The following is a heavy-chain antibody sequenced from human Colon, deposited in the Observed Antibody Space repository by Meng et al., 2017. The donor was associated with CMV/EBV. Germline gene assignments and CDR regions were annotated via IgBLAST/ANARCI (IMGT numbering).Heavy chain of an antibody. CDR1: GFTFSSYW. CDR3: ATDPSTVTTNY. V-gene: IGHV3-64*02. J-gene: IGHJ4*02. Sequence: GGSLRLSCAASGFTFSSYWMSWVRQAPGKGLEYVSAISSDGRNKYYADSLKGRFTISRDNSKNTLFLEMGSLRPEDMAVYYCATDPSTVTTNYWGQGTLVTVSS. D-gene: IGHD4-17*01. CDR2: ISSDGRNK.